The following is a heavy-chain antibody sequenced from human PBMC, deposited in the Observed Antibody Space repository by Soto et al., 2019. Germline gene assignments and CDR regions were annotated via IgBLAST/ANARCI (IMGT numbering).Heavy chain of an antibody. V-gene: IGHV4-31*03. CDR1: GGSISSGGYY. J-gene: IGHJ4*02. CDR3: ARIDSSGYYDPYYFDS. D-gene: IGHD3-22*01. Sequence: SLSLTSPVSGGSISSGGYYWGWIRQHPWKGLEGIGYIYYNGSTYYNPSLKSRVTISVDPSKNQCSLKLSSVTAADTAVYYCARIDSSGYYDPYYFDSWGQGTLSPSPQ. CDR2: IYYNGST.